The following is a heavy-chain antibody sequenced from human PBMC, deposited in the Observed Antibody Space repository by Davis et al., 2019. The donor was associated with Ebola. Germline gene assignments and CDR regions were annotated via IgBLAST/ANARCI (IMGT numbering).Heavy chain of an antibody. CDR2: IRSKAYGGTT. Sequence: GESLKISCAASGFTFSGSAMHWVRQASGKGLEWVGFIRSKAYGGTTEYAASVKGRFTISRDDSNSIAWLQMNSLKTEDTAIYYCTREDGGNPDYWGQGTLVTVSS. D-gene: IGHD4-23*01. J-gene: IGHJ4*02. V-gene: IGHV3-49*04. CDR1: GFTFSGSA. CDR3: TREDGGNPDY.